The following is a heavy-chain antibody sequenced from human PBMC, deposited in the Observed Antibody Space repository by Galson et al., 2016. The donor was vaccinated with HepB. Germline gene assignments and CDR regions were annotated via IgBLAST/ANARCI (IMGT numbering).Heavy chain of an antibody. V-gene: IGHV4-59*01. Sequence: LSLTCTVAGGSINNYYWHWIRQPPGKGPEWVGFVGYNGDTRYNPSLRGRITISLDTPKNQFSLKLNSLTSADTAVYYCSREWSSFEFWGQGILVTVSS. J-gene: IGHJ4*02. CDR2: VGYNGDT. CDR3: SREWSSFEF. D-gene: IGHD2-15*01. CDR1: GGSINNYY.